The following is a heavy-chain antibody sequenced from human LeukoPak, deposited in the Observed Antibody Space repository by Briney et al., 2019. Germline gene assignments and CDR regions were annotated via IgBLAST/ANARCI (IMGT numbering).Heavy chain of an antibody. D-gene: IGHD6-19*01. Sequence: SQTLSLTCAISGDSVSSNSAAWNWIRQSPSRGLEWLGRTYYRSKWYNDYAVSVKSRITINPDTSKNQFSLQLNSVTPEDTAVYYCARSSRSSSGWYGLDYYYYYMDVWGKGTTVTVSS. CDR2: TYYRSKWYN. CDR3: ARSSRSSSGWYGLDYYYYYMDV. CDR1: GDSVSSNSAA. V-gene: IGHV6-1*01. J-gene: IGHJ6*03.